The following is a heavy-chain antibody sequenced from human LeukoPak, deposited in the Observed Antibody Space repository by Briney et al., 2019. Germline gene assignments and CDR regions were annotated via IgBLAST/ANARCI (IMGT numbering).Heavy chain of an antibody. CDR1: GFIFSTFY. CDR2: IKEDGSEK. D-gene: IGHD2-15*01. CDR3: VRDLGYCSGGNCYTVLDH. Sequence: GRSLRLSCAASGFIFSTFYMNWVRQAPGKGLEWVANIKEDGSEKYYVDSVKGRFTISRDNAKNSLYLQMNSLRAEDTAVYYCVRDLGYCSGGNCYTVLDHWGQGILVTVSS. V-gene: IGHV3-7*01. J-gene: IGHJ4*02.